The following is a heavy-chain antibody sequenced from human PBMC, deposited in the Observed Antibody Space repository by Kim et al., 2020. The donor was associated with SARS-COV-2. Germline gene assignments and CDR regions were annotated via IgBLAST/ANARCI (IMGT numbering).Heavy chain of an antibody. J-gene: IGHJ4*02. Sequence: ASVKVSCKASGYTFTSYGISWVRQAPGQGLEWMGWIGTYNGNTNYAQKLQGRVTMTTDTSTSTAYMELRSLRSHDTAVYYCVRDRIAVAADYFDYWGQGTLVTVSS. CDR2: IGTYNGNT. V-gene: IGHV1-18*01. D-gene: IGHD6-19*01. CDR3: VRDRIAVAADYFDY. CDR1: GYTFTSYG.